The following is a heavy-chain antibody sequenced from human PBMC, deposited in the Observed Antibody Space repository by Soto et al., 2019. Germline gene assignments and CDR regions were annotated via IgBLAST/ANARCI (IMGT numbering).Heavy chain of an antibody. CDR1: GYILRDLS. Sequence: ASVKVSCKVSGYILRDLSMHWVRQAPGKGLEWMGGYDPEEHKIVYAQKFQGRVTMTEDTSTDTAYMELSSLRSDDTAVYYCATVFGGNYNDYFDKWSQGTLVTGSS. V-gene: IGHV1-24*01. CDR2: YDPEEHKI. CDR3: ATVFGGNYNDYFDK. D-gene: IGHD1-26*01. J-gene: IGHJ4*02.